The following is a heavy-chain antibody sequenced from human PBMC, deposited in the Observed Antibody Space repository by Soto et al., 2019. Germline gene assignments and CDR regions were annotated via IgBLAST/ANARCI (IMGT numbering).Heavy chain of an antibody. Sequence: SLRLSCAASGFTFSSYAMSWVRQAPGKGLEWVSAISGSGGSTYYADSVKGRFTISRDNFKNTLYLQMNSLRAEDTAVYYCAKGSRRLPAAPYYYYYMDVWGKGTTVTVSS. J-gene: IGHJ6*03. D-gene: IGHD2-2*01. V-gene: IGHV3-23*01. CDR1: GFTFSSYA. CDR3: AKGSRRLPAAPYYYYYMDV. CDR2: ISGSGGST.